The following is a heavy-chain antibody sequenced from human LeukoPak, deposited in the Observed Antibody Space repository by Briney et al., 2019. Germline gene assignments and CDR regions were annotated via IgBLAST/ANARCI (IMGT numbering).Heavy chain of an antibody. CDR2: IYSGGST. CDR3: AKCLGRSGELLATDY. V-gene: IGHV3-53*01. Sequence: GGSLRLSCAASGFTVSSNYMSWVRQAPGKGLEWVSIIYSGGSTFYADSVKGRFTISRDNSKNTLYLQMNSLRAEDTAVYYCAKCLGRSGELLATDYWGQGTLVTVSS. CDR1: GFTVSSNY. J-gene: IGHJ4*02. D-gene: IGHD3-10*01.